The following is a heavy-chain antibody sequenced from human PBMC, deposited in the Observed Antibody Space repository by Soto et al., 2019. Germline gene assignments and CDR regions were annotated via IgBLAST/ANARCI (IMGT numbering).Heavy chain of an antibody. V-gene: IGHV4-31*03. CDR2: IYYSGST. CDR3: ARGEVTGTPLWY. CDR1: GGSISSGGYY. Sequence: TLSLTCTVSGGSISSGGYYWVWMRQHPGKGLELIGYIYYSGSTNYNPSLKSRVTISVDTSKNQFSLKLSSVTAADTAVYYCARGEVTGTPLWYWGQGTLVTVSS. J-gene: IGHJ4*02. D-gene: IGHD1-20*01.